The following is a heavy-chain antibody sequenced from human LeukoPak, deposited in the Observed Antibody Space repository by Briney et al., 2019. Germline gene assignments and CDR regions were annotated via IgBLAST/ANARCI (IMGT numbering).Heavy chain of an antibody. Sequence: SETLSLTCADSGYSISSGYYWGWIRQPPGKGLEWIGSIYHSGSTYYNPSLKSRVTISVDTSKNQFSLKLSSVTAADTAVYYCARRNALRFLEWDDYWGQGTLVTVSS. CDR3: ARRNALRFLEWDDY. D-gene: IGHD3-3*01. CDR2: IYHSGST. J-gene: IGHJ4*02. CDR1: GYSISSGYY. V-gene: IGHV4-38-2*01.